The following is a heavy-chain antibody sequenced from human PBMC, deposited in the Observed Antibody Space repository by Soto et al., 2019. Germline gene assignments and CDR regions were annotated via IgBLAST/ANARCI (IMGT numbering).Heavy chain of an antibody. V-gene: IGHV4-39*01. D-gene: IGHD2-2*01. J-gene: IGHJ4*02. CDR3: ARMLAEEGYCSSTSCYYFDY. CDR2: IYYSGST. Sequence: QLQLQESGPGLVKPSETLSLTCTVSGGSISSSSYYWGWIRQPPGKGLEWIGSIYYSGSTYYNPSLQSRVTISVDTSKNQFSLKLSSVTAADTAVYYCARMLAEEGYCSSTSCYYFDYWGQGTLVTVSS. CDR1: GGSISSSSYY.